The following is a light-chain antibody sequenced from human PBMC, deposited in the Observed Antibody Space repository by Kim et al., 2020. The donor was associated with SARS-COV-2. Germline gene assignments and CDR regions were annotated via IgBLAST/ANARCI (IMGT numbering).Light chain of an antibody. CDR3: QVWDSSSDHVV. CDR1: NIGGKS. J-gene: IGLJ2*01. Sequence: SYELTQPPSVSVAPGKTATITCAGNNIGGKSVHWYQQKPGPAPVLVIYYDSDRPSGIPERFSGSNSGNMATLTLSRVEAGDEADYYCQVWDSSSDHVVFGGGTKLTVL. V-gene: IGLV3-21*04. CDR2: YDS.